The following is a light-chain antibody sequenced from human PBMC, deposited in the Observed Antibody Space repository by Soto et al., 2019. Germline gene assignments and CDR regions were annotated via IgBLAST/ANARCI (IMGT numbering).Light chain of an antibody. Sequence: EIVMTQSPDTLSVSPGERATLSCRASQSVSSNLAWYQQKPGQAPRLLIFGASTRATGIPARFSGSGSGAEFTLTISSLQSEDVAVYHCQQYNNWPYTFGQGTTVEIK. V-gene: IGKV3-15*01. J-gene: IGKJ2*01. CDR1: QSVSSN. CDR2: GAS. CDR3: QQYNNWPYT.